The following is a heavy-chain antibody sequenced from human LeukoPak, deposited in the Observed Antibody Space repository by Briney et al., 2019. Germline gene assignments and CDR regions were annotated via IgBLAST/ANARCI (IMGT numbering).Heavy chain of an antibody. CDR3: ARLDLECIAGDV. D-gene: IGHD6-13*01. CDR1: GFTFSSYS. CDR2: ISSSSSYI. V-gene: IGHV3-21*01. Sequence: GGSLRLSCAASGFTFSSYSMNWVRQAPGKGLEWVSSISSSSSYIYYADSVKGRFTISRDNAKNSLYLQMNSLRAEDTAVYYCARLDLECIAGDVWGKGTTVTVSS. J-gene: IGHJ6*04.